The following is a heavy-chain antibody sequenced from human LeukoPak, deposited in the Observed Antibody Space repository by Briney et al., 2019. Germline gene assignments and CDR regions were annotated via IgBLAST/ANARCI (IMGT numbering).Heavy chain of an antibody. CDR3: AKDFVFAAAAGTAFDI. D-gene: IGHD6-13*01. CDR2: ISVSGGST. Sequence: PGGSLRLSCAASGFTFSSYAMSWVRQAPGKGLEWVSAISVSGGSTYYADSVKGRFTISRDNSKNTLYLQMNSLRAEDTAVYYCAKDFVFAAAAGTAFDIWGQGTMVTVSS. CDR1: GFTFSSYA. V-gene: IGHV3-23*01. J-gene: IGHJ3*02.